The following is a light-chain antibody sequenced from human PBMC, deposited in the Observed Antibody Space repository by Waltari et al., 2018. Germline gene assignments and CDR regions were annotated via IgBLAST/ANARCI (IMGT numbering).Light chain of an antibody. CDR1: ALPNQY. CDR3: QSADSTGSYWV. Sequence: SYELTQPPSVSVSPGRTARLTCPGDALPNQYAYWFQQRPGQAPALVIHNDNERPSGIPERCSGSSSGTLVTLTISGVQADDEAEYYCQSADSTGSYWVFGGGTKLTVL. J-gene: IGLJ3*02. V-gene: IGLV3-25*03. CDR2: NDN.